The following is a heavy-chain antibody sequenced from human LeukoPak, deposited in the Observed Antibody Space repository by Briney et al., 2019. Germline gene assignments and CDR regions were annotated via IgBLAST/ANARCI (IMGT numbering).Heavy chain of an antibody. CDR3: ARALSMVRGVHYYYYGMDV. J-gene: IGHJ6*02. D-gene: IGHD3-10*01. CDR1: GFTFSSYW. Sequence: GGSLRLSCAASGFTFSSYWMSWVRQAPGKGLEWVANIKEDGSEKNYVDSVKGRFTISRDNAKNTLHLQMNSLRAEDTAVYYCARALSMVRGVHYYYYGMDVWGQGTTVTVSS. CDR2: IKEDGSEK. V-gene: IGHV3-7*02.